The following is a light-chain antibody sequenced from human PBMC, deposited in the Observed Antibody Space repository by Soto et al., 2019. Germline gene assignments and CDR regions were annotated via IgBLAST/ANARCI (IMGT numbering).Light chain of an antibody. V-gene: IGKV1-9*01. CDR2: AAG. CDR1: QGIISY. J-gene: IGKJ2*01. Sequence: DIQLTQSPSFLSSSVGDRVTITCRASQGIISYVAWYHQKPGKAPKLLIYAAGTLQSGVPSRFSGSESGTAVPLKNRSRQHEDFATFYCKQLNRYPHTFGQGTNLEI. CDR3: KQLNRYPHT.